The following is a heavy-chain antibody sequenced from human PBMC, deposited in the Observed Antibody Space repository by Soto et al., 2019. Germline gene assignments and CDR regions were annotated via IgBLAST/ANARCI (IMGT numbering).Heavy chain of an antibody. J-gene: IGHJ6*03. CDR2: INHSGST. CDR1: GGSFSGYY. CDR3: ATQVVPAAPISGYYYMDV. D-gene: IGHD2-2*01. Sequence: SETLSLTCAVYGGSFSGYYWSWIRQPPGKGLEWIGEINHSGSTNYNPSLKSRVTISVDTSKNQFSLKLSSVTAADTAVYYCATQVVPAAPISGYYYMDVWGKGTTVTVSS. V-gene: IGHV4-34*01.